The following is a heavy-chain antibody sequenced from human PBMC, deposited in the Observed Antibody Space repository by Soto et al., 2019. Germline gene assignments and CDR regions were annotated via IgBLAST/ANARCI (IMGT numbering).Heavy chain of an antibody. Sequence: QVQLQESGPGLVKPSQTLSLTCTVSGGPISSGGYYWTWVRQPPGKGLEWIGYIHYSGRTFYNPSLESPVIISLDTSENQFSLKLTSVTAADTAVYYCARFSPPGYYYMDVWGKGTSVTVAS. V-gene: IGHV4-31*01. J-gene: IGHJ6*03. CDR2: IHYSGRT. CDR3: ARFSPPGYYYMDV. CDR1: GGPISSGGYY.